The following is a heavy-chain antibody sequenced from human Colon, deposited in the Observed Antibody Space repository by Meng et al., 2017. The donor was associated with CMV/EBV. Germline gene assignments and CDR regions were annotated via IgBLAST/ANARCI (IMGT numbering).Heavy chain of an antibody. CDR2: INPGSGGT. J-gene: IGHJ4*02. CDR3: ARDSKCPTVACYTSY. Sequence: ASVKVSCKTSGYSFTDLYIHWVRQFPGQGLEWMGWINPGSGGTVYAQKFKGRVAMTRDTSVNTAYLELSRLTSDDTATYYCARDSKCPTVACYTSYWGQGTPVTVSS. CDR1: GYSFTDLY. V-gene: IGHV1-2*02. D-gene: IGHD3-16*02.